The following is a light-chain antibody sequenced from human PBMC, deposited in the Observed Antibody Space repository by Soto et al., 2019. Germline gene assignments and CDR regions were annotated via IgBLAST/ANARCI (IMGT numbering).Light chain of an antibody. J-gene: IGKJ2*01. CDR2: AAS. CDR3: QQSYSTPGMYT. Sequence: DLQMTQSPSSLSASVGDRVTITCRASQSISSYLDWYQQKPGKAPKLLIYAASSLQSGVPSRFSGSGSGTEFTLTISSLQPEDCATYYCQQSYSTPGMYTFGQGTKLEIK. CDR1: QSISSY. V-gene: IGKV1-39*01.